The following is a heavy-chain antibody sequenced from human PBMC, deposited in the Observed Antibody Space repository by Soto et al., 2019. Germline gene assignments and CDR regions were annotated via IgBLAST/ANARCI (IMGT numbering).Heavy chain of an antibody. CDR1: GGSISSSSYY. D-gene: IGHD1-1*01. CDR2: IYYSGST. V-gene: IGHV4-39*01. CDR3: GGYNGDYNWFDP. J-gene: IGHJ5*02. Sequence: SETLSLTCTVSGGSISSSSYYWGWIRQPPGKGLEWIGSIYYSGSTYYNPSLKSRVTISVDTSKNQFSLKLSSVTAADTAVYYCGGYNGDYNWFDPWGQGTLVTVSS.